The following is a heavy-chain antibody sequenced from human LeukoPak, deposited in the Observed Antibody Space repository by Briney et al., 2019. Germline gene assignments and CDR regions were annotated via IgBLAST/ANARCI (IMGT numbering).Heavy chain of an antibody. CDR2: ISWNSGSI. V-gene: IGHV3-9*01. CDR3: AKDLGYGGKGGLDY. J-gene: IGHJ4*02. Sequence: GGSLRLSCAASGFTFSSYSMNWVRQAPGKGLEGVSGISWNSGSIVYADSVKGRFNIARENAKNSLYLQMDSLRAEDTALYYCAKDLGYGGKGGLDYWGQGTLVTVSS. CDR1: GFTFSSYS. D-gene: IGHD4-23*01.